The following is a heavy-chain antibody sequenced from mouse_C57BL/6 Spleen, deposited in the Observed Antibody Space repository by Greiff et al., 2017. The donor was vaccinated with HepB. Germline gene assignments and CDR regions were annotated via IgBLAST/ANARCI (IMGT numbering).Heavy chain of an antibody. CDR3: ARATVVAFDY. D-gene: IGHD1-1*01. Sequence: EVHLVESGPGLVKPSQSLSLTCSVTGYSITSGYYWNWIRQFPGNKLEWMGYISYDGSNNYNPSLKNRISITRDTSKNQFFLKLNSVTTEDTATYYCARATVVAFDYWGQGTTLTVSS. J-gene: IGHJ2*01. V-gene: IGHV3-6*01. CDR2: ISYDGSN. CDR1: GYSITSGYY.